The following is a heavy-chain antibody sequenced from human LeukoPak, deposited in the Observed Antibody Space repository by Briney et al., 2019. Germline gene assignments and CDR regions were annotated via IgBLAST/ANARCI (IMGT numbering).Heavy chain of an antibody. D-gene: IGHD3-22*01. CDR1: GFTFSSYW. Sequence: GGSLRLSCAASGFTFSSYWMHWVRQAPGKGLVWVSRINGDGSSTSYADSVKGRFTISRDNAKNTLYLQMNSLRAEDTAVYYCARIPGGSSGYYYDEYFQHWGQGTLVTVSS. V-gene: IGHV3-74*01. CDR2: INGDGSST. CDR3: ARIPGGSSGYYYDEYFQH. J-gene: IGHJ1*01.